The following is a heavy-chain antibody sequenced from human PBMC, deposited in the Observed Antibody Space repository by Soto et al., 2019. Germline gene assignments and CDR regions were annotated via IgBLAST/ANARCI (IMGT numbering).Heavy chain of an antibody. CDR1: GDSVSSISAS. CDR3: VRGYSSSFDY. D-gene: IGHD2-15*01. CDR2: TYYRSKWTN. J-gene: IGHJ4*02. V-gene: IGHV6-1*01. Sequence: SQTLSLTFAISGDSVSSISASWNCISQSPSRGLEWLGRTYYRSKWTNDYAVSVKSRITINPDTSKNQFSLQLSSVTPEDTAMYYCVRGYSSSFDYWGQGTLVTVSS.